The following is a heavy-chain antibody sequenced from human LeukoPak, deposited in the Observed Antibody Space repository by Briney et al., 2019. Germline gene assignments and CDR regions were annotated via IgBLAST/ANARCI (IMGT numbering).Heavy chain of an antibody. CDR3: ARVKLGIEDS. CDR2: ISAYNGNT. CDR1: DYTFTSYG. Sequence: ASVKVSCKASDYTFTSYGISCVRQAPGQGLEWMGWISAYNGNTNYAQNLQGRVTMTTDTSTSTAYMELRSLRSDDTAVYYCARVKLGIEDSWGQGTLVTVSS. V-gene: IGHV1-18*01. J-gene: IGHJ4*02. D-gene: IGHD7-27*01.